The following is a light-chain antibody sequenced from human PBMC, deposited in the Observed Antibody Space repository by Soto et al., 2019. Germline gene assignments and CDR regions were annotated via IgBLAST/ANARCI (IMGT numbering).Light chain of an antibody. CDR3: QQYNSYPWT. V-gene: IGKV1-5*01. J-gene: IGKJ1*01. CDR1: QTIFNW. CDR2: DAS. Sequence: DIQMTQSPSTLSASVGDRVTITCRASQTIFNWLAWYQRKPGRAPNLLIYDASSLQSGVPSTFSGSGSGTEFTLTISSLQPGDFATYYCQQYNSYPWTFGQATKVDIK.